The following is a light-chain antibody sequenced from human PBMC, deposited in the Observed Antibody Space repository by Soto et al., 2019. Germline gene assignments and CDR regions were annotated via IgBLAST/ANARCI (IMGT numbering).Light chain of an antibody. CDR2: DAS. V-gene: IGKV3-11*01. J-gene: IGKJ4*01. CDR1: QSVRTY. CDR3: HQRSKWPLT. Sequence: EIVLTQSPATLSLSPGERATLSCRASQSVRTYLAWYQQKPGQAPRLLIYDASTRATDIPDRFSGSGSGTDFTLTSSSLDPEDFAVYYCHQRSKWPLTFGGGTKVEIK.